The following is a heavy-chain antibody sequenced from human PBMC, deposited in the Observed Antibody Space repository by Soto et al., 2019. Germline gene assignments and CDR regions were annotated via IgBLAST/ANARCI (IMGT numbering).Heavy chain of an antibody. CDR3: ANAGGSDV. CDR2: IGGRGENI. V-gene: IGHV3-23*01. J-gene: IGHJ6*02. Sequence: EMHLLESGGGLGQPGGSLRLSCAASGFSFNSYAMSWVRQALGKGLEWVSVIGGRGENIYYADSVRGRFTISRDNPNNTLYLQMNSLRVEDTAVYYCANAGGSDVWGQGTTVTVS. CDR1: GFSFNSYA. D-gene: IGHD3-10*01.